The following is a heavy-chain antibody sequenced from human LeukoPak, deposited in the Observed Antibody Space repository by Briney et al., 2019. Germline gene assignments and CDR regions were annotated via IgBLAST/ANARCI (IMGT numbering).Heavy chain of an antibody. V-gene: IGHV3-13*01. CDR3: ARAVAGTDEIDS. CDR1: GFSFSTYD. Sequence: GGSLRLSCAGSGFSFSTYDMLWVRQAPGKGLEWVSAIGSGGDTCYTDSVKGRFTISRESAKNSFYLQMNSLNAGDTAVYFCARAVAGTDEIDSWGQGTLVTVSS. J-gene: IGHJ4*02. D-gene: IGHD6-19*01. CDR2: IGSGGDT.